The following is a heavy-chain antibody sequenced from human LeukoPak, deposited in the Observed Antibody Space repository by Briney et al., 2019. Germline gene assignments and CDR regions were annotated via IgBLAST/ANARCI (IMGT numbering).Heavy chain of an antibody. CDR3: ARPGLYCSGGSCYHHAFDY. CDR1: GFTFSSYS. CDR2: ISSSSSYI. V-gene: IGHV3-21*01. Sequence: GGSLRLSCAASGFTFSSYSMNWVRQAPGKGLEWVSSISSSSSYIYYADSVKGRFTISRDNAKNSLYLQMNSLRAEDTAVYYCARPGLYCSGGSCYHHAFDYWGQGTLVTVSS. J-gene: IGHJ4*02. D-gene: IGHD2-15*01.